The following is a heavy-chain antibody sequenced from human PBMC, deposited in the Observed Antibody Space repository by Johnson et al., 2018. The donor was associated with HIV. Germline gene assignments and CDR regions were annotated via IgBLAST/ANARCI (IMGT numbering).Heavy chain of an antibody. CDR2: INWSGGGT. J-gene: IGHJ3*02. CDR3: ARDSSTTDVAFDI. Sequence: VQLVESGGGVVRPGESLRISCVASGFNFYEYDVSWVRQVLGKGLEWVSGINWSGGGTTYADSVKGRFTVSSDNAKNSLYLQMNSLRGEDTAVYYCARDSSTTDVAFDIWGQGTMVTVSS. D-gene: IGHD1-14*01. V-gene: IGHV3-20*04. CDR1: GFNFYEYD.